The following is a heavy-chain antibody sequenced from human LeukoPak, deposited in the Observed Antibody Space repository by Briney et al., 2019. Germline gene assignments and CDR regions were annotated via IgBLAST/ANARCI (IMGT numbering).Heavy chain of an antibody. D-gene: IGHD2-2*02. Sequence: ASVKVSCKASGYTFTGYYMHWVRQAPGQGLEWMGWINPNSGGTNYAQKFQGRVTMTRDTSISTAYMELSRLRSDDTAVYYCAREYQLLYPYFDYWGQGTLVTVSS. CDR1: GYTFTGYY. J-gene: IGHJ4*02. V-gene: IGHV1-2*02. CDR2: INPNSGGT. CDR3: AREYQLLYPYFDY.